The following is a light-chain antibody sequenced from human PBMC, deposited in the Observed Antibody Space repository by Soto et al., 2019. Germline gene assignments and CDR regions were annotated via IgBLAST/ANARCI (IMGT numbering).Light chain of an antibody. J-gene: IGKJ1*01. Sequence: EIVLTQSPGTLSLSPGQRATLSCRASQGVRSNYLTWYQQKPGQAPRLLIYGASSRATGIPDRFSGSGSGTYFTLTIRRREPEDFAVYFCQQYGSSPPTFGQGTKVEIK. CDR1: QGVRSNY. V-gene: IGKV3-20*01. CDR3: QQYGSSPPT. CDR2: GAS.